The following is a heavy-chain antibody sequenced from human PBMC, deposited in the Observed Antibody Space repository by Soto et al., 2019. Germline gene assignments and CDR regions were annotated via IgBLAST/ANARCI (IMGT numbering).Heavy chain of an antibody. CDR2: IVVGSGNT. V-gene: IGHV1-58*02. J-gene: IGHJ4*02. D-gene: IGHD2-21*01. Sequence: SVKVSCKASGFTFTSSAMQWVRQARGQRLEWIGWIVVGSGNTNYAQKFQERVTITRDMSTSTAYMELSSLRSEDTAVYYCAAVPYCGGDCYIDYWGQGTLVTVSS. CDR1: GFTFTSSA. CDR3: AAVPYCGGDCYIDY.